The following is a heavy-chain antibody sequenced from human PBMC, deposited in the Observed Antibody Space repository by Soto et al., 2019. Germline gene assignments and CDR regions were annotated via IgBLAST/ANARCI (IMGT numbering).Heavy chain of an antibody. Sequence: EVQLVESGGGLVKPGGSLRLSCAASGFTFTKAWMTWVRQTPGKGLEWVGRIKSRADGGTTDYAASVKDRFIISRDDSNDTLYLHMNRLKTDDTAVYYCTTDSQWLPPYSWGQGALVNVSS. CDR2: IKSRADGGTT. D-gene: IGHD6-19*01. CDR1: GFTFTKAW. CDR3: TTDSQWLPPYS. V-gene: IGHV3-15*01. J-gene: IGHJ4*02.